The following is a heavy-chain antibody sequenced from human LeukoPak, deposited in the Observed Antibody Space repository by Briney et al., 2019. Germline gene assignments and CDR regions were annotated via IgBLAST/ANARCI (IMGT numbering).Heavy chain of an antibody. D-gene: IGHD3-3*01. V-gene: IGHV1-24*01. Sequence: ASVEVSCKVSGHTLTELSMHWVRQAPGKGLEWMGGFDPEDGETIYAQKFQGRVTMTEDTSTDTAYMELSSLRSEDTAVYYCATLGDDFWSGYYTLFDYWGQGTLVTVSS. CDR3: ATLGDDFWSGYYTLFDY. J-gene: IGHJ4*02. CDR1: GHTLTELS. CDR2: FDPEDGET.